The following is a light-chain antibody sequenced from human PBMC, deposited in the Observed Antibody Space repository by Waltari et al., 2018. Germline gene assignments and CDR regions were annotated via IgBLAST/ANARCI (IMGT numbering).Light chain of an antibody. CDR1: QSVSSRY. CDR2: AAS. Sequence: PGDRVTLSCRASQSVSSRYLTWYQQEPGQAPMLLIYAASTRATSIPARISGRGSGTDFPLIISSLQPEDFAVYYCQQDYNLPTFGGGTKVEIK. CDR3: QQDYNLPT. J-gene: IGKJ4*01. V-gene: IGKV3D-7*01.